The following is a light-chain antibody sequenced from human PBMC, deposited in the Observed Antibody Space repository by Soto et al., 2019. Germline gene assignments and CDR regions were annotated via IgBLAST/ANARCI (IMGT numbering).Light chain of an antibody. CDR1: QVISST. J-gene: IGKJ5*01. CDR3: QQFNSYPLT. CDR2: DAS. V-gene: IGKV1-13*02. Sequence: AIQLTQSPSSLSASVGDRVTITCRASQVISSTLAWYQQKPGKVPQLLIFDASTLESGVPSRFSGSGSGTDFTLTISSLQPEDFATYFCQQFNSYPLTFGQGTRLEIK.